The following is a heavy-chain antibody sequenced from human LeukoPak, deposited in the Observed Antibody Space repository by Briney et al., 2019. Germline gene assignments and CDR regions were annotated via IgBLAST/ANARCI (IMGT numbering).Heavy chain of an antibody. J-gene: IGHJ6*03. CDR1: GLTFSYYS. CDR2: ISNRGKTT. D-gene: IGHD3-9*01. Sequence: GGSLRLSCAASGLTFSYYSMEWVRQAPGKGLEWLSYISNRGKTTYYADSVKGRFTISRDNAKNSLYLQMNDLRADDTAVYYCARDPSSPYDDVLSGQKTDSPYYYYMDVWGKGTTVTVSS. CDR3: ARDPSSPYDDVLSGQKTDSPYYYYMDV. V-gene: IGHV3-48*01.